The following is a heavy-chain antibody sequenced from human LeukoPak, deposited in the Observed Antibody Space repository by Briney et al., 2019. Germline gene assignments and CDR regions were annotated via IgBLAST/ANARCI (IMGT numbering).Heavy chain of an antibody. Sequence: GGSLRLSCAASGFTFSSNDMHWVRQATGKGLEWVSGIGVAGDTYYTDSVKGRFTIARENARHSLHLQMNSLRAGDTAVYYCVRAAAYISGGYGIFHFWGQATLVTVSS. V-gene: IGHV3-13*01. J-gene: IGHJ4*02. CDR2: IGVAGDT. CDR1: GFTFSSND. D-gene: IGHD6-19*01. CDR3: VRAAAYISGGYGIFHF.